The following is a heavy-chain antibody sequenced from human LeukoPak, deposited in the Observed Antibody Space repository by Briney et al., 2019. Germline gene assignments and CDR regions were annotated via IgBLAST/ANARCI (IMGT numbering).Heavy chain of an antibody. CDR3: TRDLTAAAGTWFDP. CDR1: GFTVSSNY. J-gene: IGHJ5*02. D-gene: IGHD6-13*01. Sequence: GGSLRLSCAASGFTVSSNYMSWVRQAPGKGLEWVGFIRSKAYGGTTEYAASVKGRFTISRDDSKSIAYLQMNSLKTEDTAVYYCTRDLTAAAGTWFDPWGQGTLVTVSS. CDR2: IRSKAYGGTT. V-gene: IGHV3-49*04.